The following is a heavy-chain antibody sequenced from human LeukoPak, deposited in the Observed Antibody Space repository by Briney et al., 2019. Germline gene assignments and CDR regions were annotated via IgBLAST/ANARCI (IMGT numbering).Heavy chain of an antibody. CDR2: VSYSGNV. CDR3: ARGRPYNNGVPPWFDP. Sequence: PSETLSLTCTVSGASISSDDYWCGWLRQSPGRGLEWIATVSYSGNVYYSPSLERLVTISLDTSKHQFSLGWSSVTAAACVRDYYARGRPYNNGVPPWFDPWGQGTLVTVSS. V-gene: IGHV4-39*07. CDR1: GASISSDDYW. D-gene: IGHD1-14*01. J-gene: IGHJ5*02.